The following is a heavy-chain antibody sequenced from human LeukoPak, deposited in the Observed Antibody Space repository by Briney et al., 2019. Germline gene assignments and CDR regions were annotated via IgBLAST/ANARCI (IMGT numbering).Heavy chain of an antibody. CDR1: GYSFTSYW. D-gene: IGHD6-13*01. CDR3: ARLRSQGSSSWYAWVGSYGPHARAFDY. Sequence: GESLKISCKGSGYSFTSYWIGWVRQMPGKGLEWMGIIYPGDSDTRYSPSFQGQVTISADKSISTAYLQWSSLKASDTAMYYCARLRSQGSSSWYAWVGSYGPHARAFDYWGQGTLVTVSS. CDR2: IYPGDSDT. J-gene: IGHJ4*02. V-gene: IGHV5-51*01.